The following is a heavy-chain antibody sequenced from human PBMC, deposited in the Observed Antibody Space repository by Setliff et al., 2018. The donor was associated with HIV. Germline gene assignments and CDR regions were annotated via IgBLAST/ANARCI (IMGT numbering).Heavy chain of an antibody. CDR2: IYTSGST. D-gene: IGHD1-26*01. V-gene: IGHV4-61*02. CDR1: GGSISSGSYY. Sequence: SETLSLTCTVSGGSISSGSYYWSWIRQPAGKGLQWIGRIYTSGSTNYNPSLKSRVTISVDTSKNQFSLKLNSVTAADTAVYYCARGFGSLDPWGKGTLVTVS. CDR3: ARGFGSLDP. J-gene: IGHJ5*02.